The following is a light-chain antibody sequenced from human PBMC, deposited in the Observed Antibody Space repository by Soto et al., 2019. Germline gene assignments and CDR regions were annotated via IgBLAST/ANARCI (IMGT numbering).Light chain of an antibody. CDR1: QTISSW. CDR2: KAS. Sequence: DIRMTQWPCTLTGSVGARVTITCRASQTISSWLAWYQQKPGKAPKLLIYKASTLKSGVPSRFSGSGSGTDFSLTISSLRPEEFATYYCQQTYISPYTFGQGTRLEI. J-gene: IGKJ5*01. CDR3: QQTYISPYT. V-gene: IGKV1-5*03.